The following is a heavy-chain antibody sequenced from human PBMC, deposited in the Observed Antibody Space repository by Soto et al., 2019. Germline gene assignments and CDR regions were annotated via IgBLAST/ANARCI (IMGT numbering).Heavy chain of an antibody. V-gene: IGHV3-23*01. CDR2: ISGSGGST. J-gene: IGHJ4*02. Sequence: HPGGSLRLSCAASGFIFSGYAMTWVRQAPGKGLEWVSTISGSGGSTYYADSVKGRFTISRDNSKNTLYLQMNSLRAEDTAVYYCAKGNDDFWSGQIDYWGQGTLVTVSS. D-gene: IGHD3-3*01. CDR3: AKGNDDFWSGQIDY. CDR1: GFIFSGYA.